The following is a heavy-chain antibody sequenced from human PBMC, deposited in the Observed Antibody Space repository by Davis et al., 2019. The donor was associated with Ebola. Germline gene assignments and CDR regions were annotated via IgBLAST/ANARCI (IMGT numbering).Heavy chain of an antibody. J-gene: IGHJ4*02. D-gene: IGHD2-8*01. CDR3: ARSSRSYCTNGVCYPYYFDY. Sequence: MPSETLSLTCTVSGGSVSSGYYYWSWVRQPPGKGLEWIGYIYYSGSTNYNPSLKSRVTISVDTSKNQFSLKLSSVTAADTAVYYCARSSRSYCTNGVCYPYYFDYWGQGTLVTVSS. V-gene: IGHV4-61*01. CDR1: GGSVSSGYYY. CDR2: IYYSGST.